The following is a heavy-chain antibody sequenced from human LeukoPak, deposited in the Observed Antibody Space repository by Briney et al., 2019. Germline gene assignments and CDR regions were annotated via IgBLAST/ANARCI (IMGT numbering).Heavy chain of an antibody. J-gene: IGHJ4*02. CDR3: ARVRQGYSGYDGYYFDY. Sequence: SSETLSLTCTVSGGSISSGDYYWSWIRQPPGKGLEWIGYIYYSGSTYYNPSLKSRVTISVDTSKNQFSLKLSSVTAADTAVYYCARVRQGYSGYDGYYFDYWGQGTLVTVSS. V-gene: IGHV4-30-4*01. CDR1: GGSISSGDYY. CDR2: IYYSGST. D-gene: IGHD5-12*01.